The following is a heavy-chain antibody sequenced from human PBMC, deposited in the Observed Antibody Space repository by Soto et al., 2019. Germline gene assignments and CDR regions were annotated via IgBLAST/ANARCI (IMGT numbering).Heavy chain of an antibody. Sequence: ASVKGSCKASGYTFTSYVINWVRQATGQGLEWMGWIDASSGNTNYAQKFQERVTITRDTSTSTAYMELSSLRSEDTAVYYCAAEHYYDSSGYRFDPWGQGTLVTVSS. CDR3: AAEHYYDSSGYRFDP. V-gene: IGHV1-8*01. CDR2: IDASSGNT. J-gene: IGHJ5*02. D-gene: IGHD3-22*01. CDR1: GYTFTSYV.